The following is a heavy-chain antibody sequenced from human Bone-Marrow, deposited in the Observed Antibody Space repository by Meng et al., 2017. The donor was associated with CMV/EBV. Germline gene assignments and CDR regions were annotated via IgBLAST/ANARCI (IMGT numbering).Heavy chain of an antibody. J-gene: IGHJ6*04. D-gene: IGHD5-12*01. CDR3: ARAFSGYDGINDGHYYGMDV. V-gene: IGHV1-69*05. Sequence: SVKVSCKASGGTFSSYAISWVRQAPGQGLEWMGGIIPVFGTANYAQKFQGRVTITTDESTSTAYMELSSLRSEDTAVYYCARAFSGYDGINDGHYYGMDVWGKGTTVTVSS. CDR1: GGTFSSYA. CDR2: IIPVFGTA.